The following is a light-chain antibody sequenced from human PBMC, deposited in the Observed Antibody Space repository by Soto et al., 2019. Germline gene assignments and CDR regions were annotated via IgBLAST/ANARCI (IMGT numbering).Light chain of an antibody. Sequence: QAVVTQPRSVSGSPGQSVTISCTGTSSDVGAYNYVSWYQQHPGKAPKLMIYDVSERPSGVPDRFSGSKSGNTASLTISGLQAEDEADYYCCSYAGSYTYVFGAGTKLTVL. V-gene: IGLV2-11*01. CDR2: DVS. CDR3: CSYAGSYTYV. J-gene: IGLJ1*01. CDR1: SSDVGAYNY.